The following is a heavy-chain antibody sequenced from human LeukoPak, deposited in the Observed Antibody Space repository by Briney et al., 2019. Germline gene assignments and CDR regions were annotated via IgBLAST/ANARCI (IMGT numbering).Heavy chain of an antibody. D-gene: IGHD3-10*01. CDR3: ARGSSRLIDY. V-gene: IGHV4-59*01. Sequence: SETLSLTCTVSGGSISSYYWSWIRQPPGKGLEWIGYIQYNGHTNYNPSLKSRVSISVDTSKNQFSLRLSSVTAADPAVYYCARGSSRLIDYWGQGILVTVSS. CDR2: IQYNGHT. CDR1: GGSISSYY. J-gene: IGHJ4*02.